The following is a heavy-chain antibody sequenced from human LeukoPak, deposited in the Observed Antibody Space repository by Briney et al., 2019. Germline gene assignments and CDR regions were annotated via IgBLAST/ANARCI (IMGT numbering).Heavy chain of an antibody. J-gene: IGHJ3*02. Sequence: PGGSLRLSCAASGFTFSSYGMHWVRQAPGKGLEWVAVISYDGSNKYYADSVKGRFTISRGNSKNTLYLQMNSLRAEDTAVYYCAKDQWAYPLDYGETGGGAFDIWGQGTMVTVSS. D-gene: IGHD4-17*01. CDR2: ISYDGSNK. CDR3: AKDQWAYPLDYGETGGGAFDI. CDR1: GFTFSSYG. V-gene: IGHV3-30*18.